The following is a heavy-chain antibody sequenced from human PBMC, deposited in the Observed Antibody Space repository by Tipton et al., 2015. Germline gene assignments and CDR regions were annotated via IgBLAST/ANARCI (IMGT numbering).Heavy chain of an antibody. D-gene: IGHD2-15*01. CDR3: ARGGYCSGGSCYLLPFDI. J-gene: IGHJ3*02. Sequence: SLRLCCAASGFTFSSYGMHWVRQAPGKGLEWVAVIWYDGSNKYYADSVKGRFTISRDNSKNTLYLQMNSLRAEDTAVYYCARGGYCSGGSCYLLPFDIWGQGTMVTVSS. CDR2: IWYDGSNK. CDR1: GFTFSSYG. V-gene: IGHV3-33*01.